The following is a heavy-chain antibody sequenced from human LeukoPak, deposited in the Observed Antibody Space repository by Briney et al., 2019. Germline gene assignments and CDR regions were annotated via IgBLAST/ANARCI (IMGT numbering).Heavy chain of an antibody. Sequence: SETLSLTCAVYGGSFSGYYWSWIRQPPGKGLGWIGEINHSGSTNYNPSLKSRVTISVDTSKNQFSLKLSSVTAADTAVYYCARVKSGSYPPERDSPQHNWFDPWGQGTLVTVSS. CDR3: ARVKSGSYPPERDSPQHNWFDP. CDR1: GGSFSGYY. D-gene: IGHD1-26*01. CDR2: INHSGST. J-gene: IGHJ5*02. V-gene: IGHV4-34*01.